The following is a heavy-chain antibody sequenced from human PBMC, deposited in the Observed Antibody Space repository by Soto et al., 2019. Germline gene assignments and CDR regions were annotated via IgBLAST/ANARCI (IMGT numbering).Heavy chain of an antibody. CDR1: GFTFSSYG. V-gene: IGHV3-30*18. Sequence: GGSLRLSCAASGFTFSSYGMHWVRQAPGKGLEWVAVISYDGSNKYYADSVKGRFTISRDNSKNTLYLQMNSLRAEDTAVYYCAKGGKQLWSNFDYWGQGTLVTVSS. CDR3: AKGGKQLWSNFDY. J-gene: IGHJ4*02. CDR2: ISYDGSNK. D-gene: IGHD5-18*01.